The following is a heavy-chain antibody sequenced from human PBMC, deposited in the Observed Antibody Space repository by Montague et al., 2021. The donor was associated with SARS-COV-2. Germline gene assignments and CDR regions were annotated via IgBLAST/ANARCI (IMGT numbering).Heavy chain of an antibody. J-gene: IGHJ4*02. CDR1: GFPVSNTY. CDR3: ARELGEWELLLGY. D-gene: IGHD1-26*01. CDR2: IFRSGHT. V-gene: IGHV3-66*01. Sequence: SLRLSCAASGFPVSNTYMSWVRQAPGKGLEWVSVIFRSGHTYYADSVKGRFIISRDGAKNTVYLQMNSLRVEDTATYYCARELGEWELLLGYWGQGTAVTVSS.